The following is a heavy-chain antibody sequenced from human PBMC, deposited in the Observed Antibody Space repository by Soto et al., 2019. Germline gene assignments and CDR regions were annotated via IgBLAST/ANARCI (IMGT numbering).Heavy chain of an antibody. CDR3: AKSATPAVAGKAYFDY. Sequence: GGSLRLSCVASRFAFSSYGMTWVRQAPGKGLEWVSAISGSGGSTYYADSVKGRFTISRDNSKNTLYLQMNSLRAEDTAVYYCAKSATPAVAGKAYFDYWGQGTLVTVSS. CDR2: ISGSGGST. CDR1: RFAFSSYG. V-gene: IGHV3-23*01. D-gene: IGHD6-19*01. J-gene: IGHJ4*02.